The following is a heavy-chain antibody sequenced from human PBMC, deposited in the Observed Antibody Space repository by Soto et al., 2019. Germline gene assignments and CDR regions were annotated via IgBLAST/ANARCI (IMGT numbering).Heavy chain of an antibody. Sequence: ASVKVSCKASGDTLSTYYMHWARQAPGQGLEWMGIINPRSGKTNYPQKFQGRVTMTRDTSTSTVYMELSSLRSEDTAVYYCARSYYDYVWGSYRSAHFDYWGQGTLVTVSS. V-gene: IGHV1-46*01. CDR1: GDTLSTYY. D-gene: IGHD3-16*02. CDR2: INPRSGKT. J-gene: IGHJ4*02. CDR3: ARSYYDYVWGSYRSAHFDY.